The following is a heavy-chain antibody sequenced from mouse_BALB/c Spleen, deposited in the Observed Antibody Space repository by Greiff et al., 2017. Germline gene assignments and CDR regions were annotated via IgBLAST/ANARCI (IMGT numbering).Heavy chain of an antibody. CDR3: ARLGYGNYYAMDY. D-gene: IGHD2-10*02. Sequence: VQLQESGPSLVKPSQTLSLTCSVTGDSITSGYWNWIRKFPGNKLEYMGYISYSGSTYYNPSLKSRISITRDTSKNQYYLQLNSVTTEDTATYYCARLGYGNYYAMDYWGQGTSVTVSS. CDR1: GDSITSGY. V-gene: IGHV3-8*02. CDR2: ISYSGST. J-gene: IGHJ4*01.